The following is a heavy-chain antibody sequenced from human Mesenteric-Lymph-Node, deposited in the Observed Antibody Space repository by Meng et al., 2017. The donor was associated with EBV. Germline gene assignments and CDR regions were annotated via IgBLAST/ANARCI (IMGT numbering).Heavy chain of an antibody. D-gene: IGHD2-15*01. V-gene: IGHV4-4*02. CDR1: GGSISSSNW. Sequence: GPRRESGPGLVRPSGTLSLTCAVSGGSISSSNWWSWARQPPGKGLEWIGEIYHSGSTNYNPSLKSRVTISVDKSKNQFSLKLSSVTAADTAVYYCARVAYCSGGSCYLYYFDYWGQGTLVTVSS. J-gene: IGHJ4*02. CDR2: IYHSGST. CDR3: ARVAYCSGGSCYLYYFDY.